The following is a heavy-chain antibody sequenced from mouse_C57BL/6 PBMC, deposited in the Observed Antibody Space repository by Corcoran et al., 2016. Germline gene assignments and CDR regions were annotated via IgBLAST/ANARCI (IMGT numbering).Heavy chain of an antibody. Sequence: QIQLVQSGPELKKPGETVKISCKASGYTFTTYGMSWVKQAPGKGLKWMGWINTYSGVPTYADDFKGRFAFSLETSASTAYLQINNLKNEDTATYFCARPPPYGYDSAMDYWGQGTSVTVSS. D-gene: IGHD2-2*01. CDR2: INTYSGVP. CDR1: GYTFTTYG. V-gene: IGHV9-3*01. CDR3: ARPPPYGYDSAMDY. J-gene: IGHJ4*01.